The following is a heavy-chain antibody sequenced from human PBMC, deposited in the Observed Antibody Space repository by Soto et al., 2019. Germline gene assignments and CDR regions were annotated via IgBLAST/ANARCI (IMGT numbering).Heavy chain of an antibody. CDR3: ARGPMSCTSSSCPYFFDY. V-gene: IGHV1-8*01. D-gene: IGHD2-2*01. CDR2: MNPNSGNT. J-gene: IGHJ4*02. CDR1: GYTFTNYD. Sequence: QVQLVQSGAEVKKPGASVKVSCKASGYTFTNYDINWVRQATGQGLESMGWMNPNSGNTGYAQKLQGRVTMTRNTAMSTASMELSSLRAEDTAVYYCARGPMSCTSSSCPYFFDYWAQGTMVTVSS.